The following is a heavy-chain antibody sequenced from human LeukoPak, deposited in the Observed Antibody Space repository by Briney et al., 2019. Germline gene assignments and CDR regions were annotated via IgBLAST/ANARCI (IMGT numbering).Heavy chain of an antibody. CDR1: GYTFTSYD. D-gene: IGHD5-24*01. V-gene: IGHV1-8*01. CDR2: MSPNSGNT. J-gene: IGHJ5*02. CDR3: ARGRGMATIGWFDP. Sequence: ASVKVSCKASGYTFTSYDINWVRQATGQGLEWMGWMSPNSGNTGYAQKFQGRVTMTKNTSISTAYMEVSSLRSEDTAVYYCARGRGMATIGWFDPWGQGTLVTVSS.